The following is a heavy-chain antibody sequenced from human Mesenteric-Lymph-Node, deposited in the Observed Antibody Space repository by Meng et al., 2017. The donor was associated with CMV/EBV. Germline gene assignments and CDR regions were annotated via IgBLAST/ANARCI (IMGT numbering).Heavy chain of an antibody. CDR1: GFTFGSYA. J-gene: IGHJ3*02. V-gene: IGHV3-30*18. D-gene: IGHD2-2*01. CDR2: ISFDGSNK. CDR3: AKDKGYQGLYGDAFDI. Sequence: SLKISCAASGFTFGSYAMHWVRQAPGKGLEWVAYISFDGSNKYYADSVKGRLTISRDNSKNTQFLQMNSLRTEDTAVYYCAKDKGYQGLYGDAFDIWGQGTMVTVSS.